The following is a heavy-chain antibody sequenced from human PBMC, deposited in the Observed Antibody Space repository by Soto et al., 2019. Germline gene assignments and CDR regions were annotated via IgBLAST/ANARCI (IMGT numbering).Heavy chain of an antibody. J-gene: IGHJ5*02. CDR2: INPNSGGT. D-gene: IGHD3-9*01. CDR1: GYTFTGYY. Sequence: ASVKVSCKVSGYTFTGYYMHWVRQAPGQGLEWMGWINPNSGGTNYAQKFQGWVTMTRDTSISTAYMELSRLRSDDTAVYYCARGEYYDILTGYYKAWFDPWGHGTLVTVSS. V-gene: IGHV1-2*04. CDR3: ARGEYYDILTGYYKAWFDP.